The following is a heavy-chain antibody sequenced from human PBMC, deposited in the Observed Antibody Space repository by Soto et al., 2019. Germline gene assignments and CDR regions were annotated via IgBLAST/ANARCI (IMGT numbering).Heavy chain of an antibody. CDR2: IIPIFGTA. Sequence: SVKVSCKASGGTFSSYAISWVRQAPGQGLEWMGGIIPIFGTANYAQKFQGRVTITADESTSTAYMELSSPRSEDTAVYYCASNNYYDSSGYYPDYWGQGTLVTVSS. V-gene: IGHV1-69*13. D-gene: IGHD3-22*01. CDR1: GGTFSSYA. J-gene: IGHJ4*02. CDR3: ASNNYYDSSGYYPDY.